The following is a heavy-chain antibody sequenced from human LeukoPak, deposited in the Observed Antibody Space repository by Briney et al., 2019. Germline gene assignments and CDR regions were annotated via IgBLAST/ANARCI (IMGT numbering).Heavy chain of an antibody. CDR2: IYPGNSDT. V-gene: IGHV5-51*01. J-gene: IGHJ6*02. CDR1: GYNFITYW. Sequence: GESLKISCKGSGYNFITYWIGWVRQMPGKGPEWMGIIYPGNSDTRYSPSFQGQVTFSADKSISTAYLQWSSLKASDTAMYYCARHRVDINSPRGMDVWGQGTTVTVSS. CDR3: ARHRVDINSPRGMDV. D-gene: IGHD1-1*01.